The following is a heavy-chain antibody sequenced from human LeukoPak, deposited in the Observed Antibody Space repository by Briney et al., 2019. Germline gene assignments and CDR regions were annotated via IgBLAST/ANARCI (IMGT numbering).Heavy chain of an antibody. J-gene: IGHJ4*02. V-gene: IGHV3-74*01. Sequence: GGSLRLSCAASGFTFSSYWMHWVRRPPGKGLVWVSRIKSDGSNIVYADSVKGRFTISRDNAKNSLYLQMNSLRAEDTAVYYCARDSNYYDSSGYYHRGDYWGQGTLVTVSS. D-gene: IGHD3-22*01. CDR2: IKSDGSNI. CDR1: GFTFSSYW. CDR3: ARDSNYYDSSGYYHRGDY.